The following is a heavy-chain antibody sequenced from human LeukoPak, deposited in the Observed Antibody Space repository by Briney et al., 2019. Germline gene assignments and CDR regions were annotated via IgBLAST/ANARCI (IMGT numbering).Heavy chain of an antibody. Sequence: KPSQTLSLTCTVSGGSISSGGYYWSWIRQHPGKGLEWIGYIYYSGSTYYNPSLKSRVTISVDTSKNQFSLKLSSVTAADTAVYYCARGGRSSNTDGNWFDPWGQGTLVTVSS. D-gene: IGHD6-13*01. J-gene: IGHJ5*02. CDR1: GGSISSGGYY. CDR3: ARGGRSSNTDGNWFDP. V-gene: IGHV4-31*03. CDR2: IYYSGST.